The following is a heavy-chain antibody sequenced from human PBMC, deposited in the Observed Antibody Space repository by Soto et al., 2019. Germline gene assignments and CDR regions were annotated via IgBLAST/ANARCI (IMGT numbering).Heavy chain of an antibody. J-gene: IGHJ6*03. Sequence: FSGFSLSTSGMCVSWIRQPPGKALEWLARIDWDDDKYYSTSLKTRLTISKDTSKNQVVLTMTNMDPVDTATYYCARILCPYSLSMDVWGKGTTVTVSS. CDR2: IDWDDDK. D-gene: IGHD2-21*01. CDR1: GFSLSTSGMC. V-gene: IGHV2-70*11. CDR3: ARILCPYSLSMDV.